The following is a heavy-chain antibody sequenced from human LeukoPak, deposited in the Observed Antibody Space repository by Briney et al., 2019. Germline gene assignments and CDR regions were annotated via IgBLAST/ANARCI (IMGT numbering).Heavy chain of an antibody. CDR1: GVTFSSYA. CDR2: ISVSGNT. CDR3: AKAPVTTCSGAYCYPFDC. J-gene: IGHJ4*02. V-gene: IGHV3-23*01. D-gene: IGHD2-15*01. Sequence: GGTLRLTCAASGVTFSSYALSWVRQAPGKGLEWVAAISVSGNTYHTHSLKSRFTISRDRYKNTLYLQMNSLRAEDAAVYYCAKAPVTTCSGAYCYPFDCWGQGILVT.